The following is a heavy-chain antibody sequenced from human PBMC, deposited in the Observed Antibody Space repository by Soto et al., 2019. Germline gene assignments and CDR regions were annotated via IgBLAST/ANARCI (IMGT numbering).Heavy chain of an antibody. D-gene: IGHD3-10*01. V-gene: IGHV3-74*01. CDR2: IDNAGTDS. Sequence: EVQLVESGGGLVQPGGSLRLSCAASGFTLSGRSMHWVRQAPGKGLVWVSGIDNAGTDSTYADSVKGRFTSSRDNAKNMLYLQMNSLRVEVTAVYYFARGWFGPDVWGKGTTVTVSS. CDR3: ARGWFGPDV. J-gene: IGHJ6*04. CDR1: GFTLSGRS.